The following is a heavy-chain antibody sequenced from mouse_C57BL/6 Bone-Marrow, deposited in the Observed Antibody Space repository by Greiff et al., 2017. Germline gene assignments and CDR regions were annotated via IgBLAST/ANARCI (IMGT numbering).Heavy chain of an antibody. D-gene: IGHD1-1*01. Sequence: QVQLQQPGAELVKPGASVKVSCKASGYTFTSYWMHWVKQRPGQGLEWIGRIHPSDSDTNYNQKFKGKATLTVDKSSSTAYMQLSSLTSEDSAIFSCAIGLITTVVTATHYAMGYWGQGTSVTVSS. V-gene: IGHV1-74*01. CDR1: GYTFTSYW. J-gene: IGHJ4*01. CDR2: IHPSDSDT. CDR3: AIGLITTVVTATHYAMGY.